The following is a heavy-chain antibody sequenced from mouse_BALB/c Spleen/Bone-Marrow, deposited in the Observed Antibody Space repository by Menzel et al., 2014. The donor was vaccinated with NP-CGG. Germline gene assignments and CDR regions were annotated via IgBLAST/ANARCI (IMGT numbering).Heavy chain of an antibody. D-gene: IGHD1-2*01. J-gene: IGHJ1*01. CDR3: ARGTTALRYFDV. V-gene: IGHV5-17*02. CDR1: GFTFSSFG. CDR2: INGGSNTI. Sequence: EVQVVESGGGLVQPGGSRKLSCAASGFTFSSFGMHWIRQAPEKGLEWVAYINGGSNTICYADTVKGRFTISRDNPKNTLFLQMTSLRSEDTAMYFCARGTTALRYFDVWGAGTTVTVSS.